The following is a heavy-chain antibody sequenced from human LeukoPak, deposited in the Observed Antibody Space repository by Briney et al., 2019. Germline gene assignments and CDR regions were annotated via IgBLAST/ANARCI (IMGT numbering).Heavy chain of an antibody. CDR3: ARASPSGDFDC. CDR1: GYTFNAYY. D-gene: IGHD4-17*01. CDR2: VNPNTGGT. V-gene: IGHV1-2*02. Sequence: ASVKVSCKASGYTFNAYYIHWVRQAPGQGLEWLGWVNPNTGGTNFAPKFQGRVTMTRDTSIRMTYIDLTSLKSDDTAVYYCARASPSGDFDCWGQGTLVTVSS. J-gene: IGHJ4*02.